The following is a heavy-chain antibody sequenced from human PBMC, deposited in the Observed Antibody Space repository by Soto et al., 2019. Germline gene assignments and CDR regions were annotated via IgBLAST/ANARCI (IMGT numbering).Heavy chain of an antibody. CDR3: AKKTGSYDFWSGYSMDV. J-gene: IGHJ6*03. Sequence: GGSLRLSCAASGFTFSSYAMSWVRQAPGKGLEWVSAISGSGGSTYYADSVKGRFTISRDNSKNTLYLQMNSLRAEDTAVYYCAKKTGSYDFWSGYSMDVWGQGTTVTVSS. CDR2: ISGSGGST. CDR1: GFTFSSYA. D-gene: IGHD3-3*01. V-gene: IGHV3-23*01.